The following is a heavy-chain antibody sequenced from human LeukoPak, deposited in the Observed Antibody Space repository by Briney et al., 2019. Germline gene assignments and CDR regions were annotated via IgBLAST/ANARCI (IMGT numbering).Heavy chain of an antibody. J-gene: IGHJ4*02. V-gene: IGHV4-61*02. CDR3: ARGPGYCSGGNCFHTSYYFDY. Sequence: SQTLSLTCTVSGGSISSGSYYWSWIRQPAGKGLEWIGRIYTSGSTNYNPSLKSRVTISVDTSKNQFSLKMSSVTAANTAVYYCARGPGYCSGGNCFHTSYYFDYWDQGTLVTVSS. D-gene: IGHD2-15*01. CDR2: IYTSGST. CDR1: GGSISSGSYY.